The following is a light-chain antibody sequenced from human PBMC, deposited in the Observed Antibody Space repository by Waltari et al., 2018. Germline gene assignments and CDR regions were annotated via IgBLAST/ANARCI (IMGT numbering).Light chain of an antibody. CDR3: QQYNTYAT. Sequence: DIQMTQSPSTLSACVGDRVTLTCRASQSITNWLVWYQQKLGNAPKLLIYKASTLESGFASRFSGSGSGTEFTLTSSSLQPDDFATYYCQQYNTYATFGGGTKVEIK. J-gene: IGKJ4*01. CDR2: KAS. CDR1: QSITNW. V-gene: IGKV1-5*03.